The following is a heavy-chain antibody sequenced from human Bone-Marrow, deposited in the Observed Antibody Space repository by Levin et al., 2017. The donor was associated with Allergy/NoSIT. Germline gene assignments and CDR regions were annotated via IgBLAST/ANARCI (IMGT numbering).Heavy chain of an antibody. V-gene: IGHV7-4-1*02. CDR3: ARELQHPTFWSGYYTPVAF. D-gene: IGHD3-3*01. Sequence: PSASVKVSCKASGYTFTNYALNWVRQAPGQGLEWMGWVNTNTGNPTYAQGFTGRFVFSLDTSVSTAYLQISSLKAEDTAVYYCARELQHPTFWSGYYTPVAFWGQGTLVTVSS. CDR1: GYTFTNYA. J-gene: IGHJ4*02. CDR2: VNTNTGNP.